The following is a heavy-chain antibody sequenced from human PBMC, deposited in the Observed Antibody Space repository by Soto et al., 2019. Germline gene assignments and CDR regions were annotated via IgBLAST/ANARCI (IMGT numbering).Heavy chain of an antibody. J-gene: IGHJ5*02. V-gene: IGHV1-18*01. CDR2: ISAYNGNT. Sequence: GASVKVSCKASGYTFTSYGISWVRQAPGQGLEWMGWISAYNGNTNYSQKLQGRVTMTRDTSASTAYMELSSLRSEDTAVYYCARDAVGQDYDFWSGYTWFDPWGQGTLVTVSS. CDR3: ARDAVGQDYDFWSGYTWFDP. CDR1: GYTFTSYG. D-gene: IGHD3-3*01.